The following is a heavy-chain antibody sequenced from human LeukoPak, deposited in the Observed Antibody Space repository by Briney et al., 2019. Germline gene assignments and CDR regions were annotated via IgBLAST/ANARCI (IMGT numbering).Heavy chain of an antibody. D-gene: IGHD6-19*01. V-gene: IGHV1-2*02. CDR1: GYTFTGYY. J-gene: IGHJ3*02. Sequence: GASVKVSCKASGYTFTGYYMHWVRQAPGQGLEWMGWINPNSGGTNYAQKLQARVTMTTHTSTSTAYMELRSLRSDDTAVYYCARYTGYSSGWYERNGAFDIWGQGTMVTVSS. CDR3: ARYTGYSSGWYERNGAFDI. CDR2: INPNSGGT.